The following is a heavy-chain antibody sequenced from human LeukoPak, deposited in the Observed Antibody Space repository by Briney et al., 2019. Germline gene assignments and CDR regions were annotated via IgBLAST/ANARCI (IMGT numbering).Heavy chain of an antibody. CDR1: GYTFTSYD. J-gene: IGHJ4*02. V-gene: IGHV1-8*01. CDR3: ARTFSCSGGSCYSPFDY. Sequence: ASVKVSCKASGYTFTSYDINWVRQATGQGLEWKGWMNPNSGNTGYAQKFQGRVTMTRNTSISTAYMELSSLRSEDTAVYYCARTFSCSGGSCYSPFDYWGQGTLVTVSS. CDR2: MNPNSGNT. D-gene: IGHD2-15*01.